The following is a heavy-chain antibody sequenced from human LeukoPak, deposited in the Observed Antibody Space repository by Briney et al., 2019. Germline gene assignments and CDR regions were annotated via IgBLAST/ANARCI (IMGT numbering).Heavy chain of an antibody. CDR1: GGSISSYY. V-gene: IGHV4-59*01. CDR3: ARDRGQYYYDRDAFDI. D-gene: IGHD3-22*01. Sequence: SETLSLTCTVSGGSISSYYWGWIRQPPGKGLEWIGYIYYSGSTNYNPSLKSRVTISVDTSKNQCSLKLSSVTAADTAVYYCARDRGQYYYDRDAFDIWGQGTMVTVSS. CDR2: IYYSGST. J-gene: IGHJ3*02.